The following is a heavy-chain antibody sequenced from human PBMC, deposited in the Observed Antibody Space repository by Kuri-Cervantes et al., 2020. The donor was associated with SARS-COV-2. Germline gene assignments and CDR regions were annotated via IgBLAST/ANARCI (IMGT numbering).Heavy chain of an antibody. CDR1: GGSISSSISSSSYY. V-gene: IGHV4-39*01. J-gene: IGHJ6*02. CDR3: ARQRYLYDLWNGLYHHGLDV. CDR2: IYYSGST. Sequence: SETLSLTCTVSGGSISSSISSSSYYWGWIRQPPGKGLEWIGSIYYSGSTYYNPSLKSRVTISVDTSKNQFSLKLSSVTAADTATYYCARQRYLYDLWNGLYHHGLDVWGQGTTVTVSS. D-gene: IGHD3/OR15-3a*01.